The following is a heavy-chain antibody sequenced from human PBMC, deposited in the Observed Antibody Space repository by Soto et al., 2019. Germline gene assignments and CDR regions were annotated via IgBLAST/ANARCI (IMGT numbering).Heavy chain of an antibody. CDR3: AREVVETSSLWLDP. J-gene: IGHJ5*02. CDR1: GYTFISYG. V-gene: IGHV1-18*04. Sequence: ASVKVSCKASGYTFISYGISWVRQAPGQGLEWVGWMSAFTGKADYAQIFQDRVTMTTDTSTSTAYMELRSLRSDDTAVYYCAREVVETSSLWLDPWGQGTLVTVSS. D-gene: IGHD6-6*01. CDR2: MSAFTGKA.